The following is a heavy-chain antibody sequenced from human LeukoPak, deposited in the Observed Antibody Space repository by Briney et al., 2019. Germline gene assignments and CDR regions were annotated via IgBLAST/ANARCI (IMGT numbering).Heavy chain of an antibody. CDR2: TYYRSKWYN. CDR3: ARDLESGSYEHYFDY. V-gene: IGHV6-1*01. J-gene: IGHJ4*02. Sequence: SQTLSLTCAISGDSISSNSAAWNWIRQSPARGLEWLGRTYYRSKWYNDYAVSVKSRISINSDTSKNQFSLQLNSVTPEDTAVYYCARDLESGSYEHYFDYWGQGTLVTVTS. CDR1: GDSISSNSAA. D-gene: IGHD1-26*01.